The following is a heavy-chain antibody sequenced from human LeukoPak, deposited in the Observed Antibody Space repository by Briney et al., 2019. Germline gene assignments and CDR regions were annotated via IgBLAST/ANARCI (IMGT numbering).Heavy chain of an antibody. D-gene: IGHD1-26*01. Sequence: TSETLSLTCTVSGDSISTGGFYCSWIRQHPGKGLEWIGYIHYSGSTYYKPSLKSRVTISVDTSKNQFSLKLSSVTAADTAVYYCARDRTDGSPGYYFDYWGQGTLVTVSS. CDR2: IHYSGST. V-gene: IGHV4-31*03. J-gene: IGHJ4*02. CDR1: GDSISTGGFY. CDR3: ARDRTDGSPGYYFDY.